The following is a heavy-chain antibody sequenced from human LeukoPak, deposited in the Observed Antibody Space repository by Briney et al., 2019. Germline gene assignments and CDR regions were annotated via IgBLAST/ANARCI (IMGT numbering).Heavy chain of an antibody. D-gene: IGHD2-15*01. CDR3: ASELVVVAATDY. J-gene: IGHJ4*02. Sequence: ASVKVSCKASGYTFTAYYVHWVRQAPGQGLEWLGWINPNSGDTNYAQKFQGRVTMTRDTSISTAYMELSRLRSDDTAVYYCASELVVVAATDYWGQGTLVTVSS. V-gene: IGHV1-2*02. CDR2: INPNSGDT. CDR1: GYTFTAYY.